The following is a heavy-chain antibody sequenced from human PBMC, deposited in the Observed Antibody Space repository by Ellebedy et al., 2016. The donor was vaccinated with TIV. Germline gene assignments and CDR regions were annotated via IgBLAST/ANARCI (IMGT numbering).Heavy chain of an antibody. CDR3: ARHQSGLRWYLTPNWYFDL. J-gene: IGHJ2*01. V-gene: IGHV4-59*08. CDR2: IYYSGST. D-gene: IGHD4-23*01. CDR1: GGSISSYY. Sequence: SETLSLTXTVSGGSISSYYWSWIRQPPGKGLEWIGYIYYSGSTNYNPSLKSRVTISVDTSKNQFSLKLSSVTAADTAVYYCARHQSGLRWYLTPNWYFDLWGRGTLVTVSS.